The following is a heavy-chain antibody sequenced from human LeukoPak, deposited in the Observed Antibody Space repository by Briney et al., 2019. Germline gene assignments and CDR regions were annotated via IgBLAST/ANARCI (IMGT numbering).Heavy chain of an antibody. V-gene: IGHV5-51*01. CDR2: IYPGDSDT. D-gene: IGHD6-6*01. J-gene: IGHJ4*02. Sequence: GESLKISCKGSGYSFTSYWIGWVRPMPGKGLEWMGIIYPGDSDTRYSPSFQGQVTISADKSISTAYLQWSSLKASDTAMYYCARQVEYSSSAIDYWGQGTLVTVSS. CDR1: GYSFTSYW. CDR3: ARQVEYSSSAIDY.